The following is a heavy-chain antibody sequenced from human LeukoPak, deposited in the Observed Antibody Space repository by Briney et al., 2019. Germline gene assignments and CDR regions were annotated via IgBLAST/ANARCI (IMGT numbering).Heavy chain of an antibody. J-gene: IGHJ5*02. CDR2: ISSSGSTI. D-gene: IGHD6-13*01. V-gene: IGHV3-11*01. CDR1: GFTFSDYY. Sequence: GGSLRLSCAASGFTFSDYYMSWIRQAPGKGLEWVSYISSSGSTIYYADSVKGRFTISRDNAKNSLYLQMNSLRAEDTAVYYCARDLFSYSSSWYYSPWGQGTLVTVSS. CDR3: ARDLFSYSSSWYYSP.